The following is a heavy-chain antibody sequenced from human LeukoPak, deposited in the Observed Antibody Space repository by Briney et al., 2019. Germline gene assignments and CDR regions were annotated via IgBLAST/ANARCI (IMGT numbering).Heavy chain of an antibody. Sequence: PGGSRRLSCAASEFTFSSYGMSWVRQAPGKGLEWVSAISGSGDTTYYADSVRARFIISRDNSKNTLYLQMNSLRAEDTAVYYCAKAKPPRNPLMVYAMRGYFDFWGQGTLVTVSS. J-gene: IGHJ4*02. CDR2: ISGSGDTT. CDR1: EFTFSSYG. D-gene: IGHD2-8*01. CDR3: AKAKPPRNPLMVYAMRGYFDF. V-gene: IGHV3-23*01.